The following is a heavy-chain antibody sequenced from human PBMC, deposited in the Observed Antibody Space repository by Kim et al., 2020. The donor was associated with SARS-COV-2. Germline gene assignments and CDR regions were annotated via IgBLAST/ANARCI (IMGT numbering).Heavy chain of an antibody. CDR3: TTGRLPPYYDILTGYYKYYYYGMDV. CDR1: EYPFRSHG. V-gene: IGHV3-15*01. J-gene: IGHJ6*02. CDR2: IKSKTDGGTT. Sequence: GGSLRLSCASSEYPFRSHGMNWVRQAPGKGLEWVGRIKSKTDGGTTDYAAPVKGRFTISRDDSKNTLYLQMNSLKTEDTAVYYCTTGRLPPYYDILTGYYKYYYYGMDVWGQGTAGTVSS. D-gene: IGHD3-9*01.